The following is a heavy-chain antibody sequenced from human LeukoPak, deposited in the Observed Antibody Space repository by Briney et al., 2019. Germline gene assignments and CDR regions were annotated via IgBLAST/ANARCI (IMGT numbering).Heavy chain of an antibody. J-gene: IGHJ5*01. CDR3: ARDRGFFTYDS. V-gene: IGHV4-61*01. CDR1: GGSVSSGSYY. D-gene: IGHD3-3*01. CDR2: IYYSGST. Sequence: SETLSLTCTVSGGSVSSGSYYWNWIRQPPGKGLEWIGHIYYSGSTNYNPSLKSRVTISVDTSKNQFSLKLSSVIAADTAVYYCARDRGFFTYDSWGQGTLVTGSS.